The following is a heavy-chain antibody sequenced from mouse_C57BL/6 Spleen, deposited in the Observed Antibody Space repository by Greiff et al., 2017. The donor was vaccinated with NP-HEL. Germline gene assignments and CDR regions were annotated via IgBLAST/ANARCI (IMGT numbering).Heavy chain of an antibody. CDR3: ARYRDHFDY. Sequence: EVQLVESGGGLVQPGGSLSLSCAASGFTFTDYYMSWVRQPPGKALEWLGFIRNKATGYTTEYSASVKGRFTISRDNSQSILYLQMNALRAEDRATYYCARYRDHFDYWGQGTTLTVSS. J-gene: IGHJ2*01. CDR2: IRNKATGYTT. CDR1: GFTFTDYY. V-gene: IGHV7-3*01.